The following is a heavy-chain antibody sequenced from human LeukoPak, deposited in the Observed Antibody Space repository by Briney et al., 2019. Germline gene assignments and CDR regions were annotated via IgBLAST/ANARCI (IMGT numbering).Heavy chain of an antibody. J-gene: IGHJ4*02. Sequence: ASVKVSCKASGYTFTSYYMHWVRQAPGQGLEWMGIINPSGGSTSYAQKFQGRVTMTRDTSISTAYMELSRLRSDDTAVYYCARVVGGNYYGSETDDYWGQGTLVTVSS. CDR1: GYTFTSYY. V-gene: IGHV1-46*01. CDR3: ARVVGGNYYGSETDDY. CDR2: INPSGGST. D-gene: IGHD3-10*01.